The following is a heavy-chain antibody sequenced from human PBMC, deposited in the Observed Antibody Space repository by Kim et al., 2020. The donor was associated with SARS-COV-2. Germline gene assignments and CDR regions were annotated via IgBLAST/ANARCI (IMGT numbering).Heavy chain of an antibody. J-gene: IGHJ4*02. D-gene: IGHD3-10*01. Sequence: SETLSLTCAVSGGSFSGYYWSWIRQPPGKGLEWIGEINHSGSTNYNPSLKSRVTISVDTSTNQFSLKLSSLTAADTAVYYCARGGYGSGSYYRLFDYWGQGTLVTVSS. CDR3: ARGGYGSGSYYRLFDY. CDR2: INHSGST. V-gene: IGHV4-34*01. CDR1: GGSFSGYY.